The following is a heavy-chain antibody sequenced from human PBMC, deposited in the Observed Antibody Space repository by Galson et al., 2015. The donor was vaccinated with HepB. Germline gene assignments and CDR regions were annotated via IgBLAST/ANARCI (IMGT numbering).Heavy chain of an antibody. CDR3: ARLLLRRGYDSGDAFDF. J-gene: IGHJ3*01. CDR2: IDWDDDK. CDR1: GFSLSASTMC. D-gene: IGHD3-3*01. V-gene: IGHV2-70*11. Sequence: PALVKPTQTLTLTCTFSGFSLSASTMCVSWIRQPPGKALEWLGRIDWDDDKYYNTSLKTRLTISKDTSKNEVVLRMTYMDPVDTATYFCARLLLRRGYDSGDAFDFWGQGSMVIVSS.